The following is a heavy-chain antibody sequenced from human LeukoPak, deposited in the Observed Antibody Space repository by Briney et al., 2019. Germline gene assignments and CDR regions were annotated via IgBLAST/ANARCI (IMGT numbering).Heavy chain of an antibody. CDR1: GYTFTSYD. V-gene: IGHV1-8*01. Sequence: ASVKDSCKASGYTFTSYDINWVRQATGQGLEWMGWMNPNSGNTGYAQKFQGRVTMTRNTSISTAYMELSSLRSEDTAVYYCARGAMVYAMSTYYYYGMDVWGQGTTVTVSS. D-gene: IGHD2-8*01. CDR2: MNPNSGNT. J-gene: IGHJ6*02. CDR3: ARGAMVYAMSTYYYYGMDV.